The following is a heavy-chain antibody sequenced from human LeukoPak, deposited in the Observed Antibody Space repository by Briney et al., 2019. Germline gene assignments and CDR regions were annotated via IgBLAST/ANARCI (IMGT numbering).Heavy chain of an antibody. V-gene: IGHV4-61*01. CDR2: IYYSGST. CDR1: GGSVSSGSYY. J-gene: IGHJ6*04. D-gene: IGHD6-13*01. CDR3: ARARSIAAAGHHPLRGYYYYYGMDV. Sequence: SETLSLTCTVSGGSVSSGSYYWSWIRQPPGKGLEWIGYIYYSGSTNYNPSLKSRVTISVDTSKNQFSLKLSSVTAADTAVYYCARARSIAAAGHHPLRGYYYYYGMDVWGKGTTVTVSS.